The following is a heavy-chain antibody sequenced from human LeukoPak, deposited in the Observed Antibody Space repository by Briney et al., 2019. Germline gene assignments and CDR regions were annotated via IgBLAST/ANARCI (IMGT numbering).Heavy chain of an antibody. J-gene: IGHJ2*01. CDR3: ARGVARHWYFDL. V-gene: IGHV4-34*01. Sequence: PSETLSLTCAVYGGSFSDYYWGWIRQPPGKGLEWIGEINHSGSTNYNPSLKSRVTISVDTSKNQFSLRLSSVTAADTAVYYCARGVARHWYFDLWGCGTLVTVSS. CDR1: GGSFSDYY. CDR2: INHSGST.